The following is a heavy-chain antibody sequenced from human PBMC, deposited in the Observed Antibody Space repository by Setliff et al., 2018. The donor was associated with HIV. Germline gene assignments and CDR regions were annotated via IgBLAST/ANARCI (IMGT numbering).Heavy chain of an antibody. V-gene: IGHV1-69*16. CDR3: ARDAPWDSYGLDY. D-gene: IGHD5-18*01. CDR2: IIPILGVA. Sequence: SVKVSCKASRSTFNSHTINWVRQAPGQGLDWMGRIIPILGVANYAQKFQGRVTITTDESTSTAYMELSGLRSEDTAVYYCARDAPWDSYGLDYWGQGTLVTVSS. CDR1: RSTFNSHT. J-gene: IGHJ4*02.